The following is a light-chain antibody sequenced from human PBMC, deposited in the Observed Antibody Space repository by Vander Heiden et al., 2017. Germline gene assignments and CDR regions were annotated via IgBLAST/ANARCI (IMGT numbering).Light chain of an antibody. CDR3: QQYRGDPAGFP. CDR2: QAS. CDR1: QSIDIW. Sequence: DTQMTQSPSTLSASVGDRVTITCRASQSIDIWLAWYQQKPGKAPKLLIYQASNLESGVPSRFTGSGSGTEFTLTISSLQPDDFATYYCQQYRGDPAGFPFGPGTTVEVK. J-gene: IGKJ3*01. V-gene: IGKV1-5*01.